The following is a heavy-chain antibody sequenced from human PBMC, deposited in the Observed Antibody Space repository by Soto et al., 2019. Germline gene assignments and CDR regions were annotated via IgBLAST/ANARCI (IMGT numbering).Heavy chain of an antibody. CDR1: GFTYSSYW. D-gene: IGHD5-18*01. V-gene: IGHV3-7*01. CDR3: ERDLCRIQLCLDLDY. Sequence: GGSLRLSCAASGFTYSSYWMSWVRQAPGKGLEWVANIKADGSEKYHVDSVKGRFTISRDNARNSLYLQMTSLRAEDTAVYYCERDLCRIQLCLDLDYWGQGTLVTVSS. CDR2: IKADGSEK. J-gene: IGHJ4*02.